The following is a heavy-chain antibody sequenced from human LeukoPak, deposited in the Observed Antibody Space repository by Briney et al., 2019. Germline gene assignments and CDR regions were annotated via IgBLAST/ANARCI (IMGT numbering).Heavy chain of an antibody. Sequence: PSETLSLTCTVSGGSISSGGYYWSWIRQHPGKGLEWIGYIYHSGSTYYNPSLKRRVTISVDTSKNQFSLKLSSVTAADTAVYYCAKVGGNYRVGWFDPWGQGTLVTVSS. CDR3: AKVGGNYRVGWFDP. V-gene: IGHV4-31*03. D-gene: IGHD1-7*01. CDR1: GGSISSGGYY. J-gene: IGHJ5*02. CDR2: IYHSGST.